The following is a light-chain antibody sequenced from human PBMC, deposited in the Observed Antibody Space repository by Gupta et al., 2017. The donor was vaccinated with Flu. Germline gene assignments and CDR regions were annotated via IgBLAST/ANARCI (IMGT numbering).Light chain of an antibody. V-gene: IGKV1-5*03. Sequence: GDRVTITCRASQSISSWLAWYQQKPGKAPKLLIYKTSDLQSGVPSRFSGSGFGTEFTLTISSLQPDDFATYHCQQYEAYPYSFGQGTKLEIK. CDR2: KTS. J-gene: IGKJ2*03. CDR1: QSISSW. CDR3: QQYEAYPYS.